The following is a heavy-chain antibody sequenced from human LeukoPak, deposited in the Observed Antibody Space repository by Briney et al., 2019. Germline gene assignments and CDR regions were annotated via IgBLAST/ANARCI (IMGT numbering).Heavy chain of an antibody. CDR3: AKSRIDGPGTYLDY. V-gene: IGHV3-43*02. CDR1: GFTFDDYV. CDR2: ITGDGGST. Sequence: GGSLRLSCAASGFTFDDYVMHWVRQAPGKGLEWVSLITGDGGSTYYAGSVKGRFTISRDNSKSSLYLQMNSLRTVDTALYYCAKSRIDGPGTYLDYWGHGPLVTVSS. J-gene: IGHJ4*01. D-gene: IGHD3-10*01.